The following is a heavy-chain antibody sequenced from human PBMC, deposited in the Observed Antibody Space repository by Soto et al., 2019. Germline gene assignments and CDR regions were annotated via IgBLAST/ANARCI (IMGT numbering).Heavy chain of an antibody. CDR3: ARYGHGLAAAGTYYYYYGMDV. CDR1: GYSFTSYW. D-gene: IGHD6-13*01. V-gene: IGHV5-10-1*01. Sequence: LGASLKISCKGSGYSFTSYWISWVRQMPVKGLEWMGRIDPSDSYTNYSPSFQGHVTISADKSISTAYLQWSSLKASDTAMYYCARYGHGLAAAGTYYYYYGMDVWGQGTTVTVSS. J-gene: IGHJ6*02. CDR2: IDPSDSYT.